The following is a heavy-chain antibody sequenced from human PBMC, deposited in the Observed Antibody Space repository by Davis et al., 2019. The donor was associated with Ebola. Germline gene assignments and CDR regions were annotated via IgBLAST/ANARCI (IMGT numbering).Heavy chain of an antibody. J-gene: IGHJ4*02. V-gene: IGHV3-48*02. CDR2: ISSSSSTI. CDR3: ARDHSGYYYGEVY. D-gene: IGHD3-22*01. CDR1: GFTFSSYS. Sequence: GESLKISCAASGFTFSSYSINWVRQAPGKGLEWVSYISSSSSTIYYADSVKGRFTISRDNAKNSLYLQMNSLRDEDTAVYYCARDHSGYYYGEVYWGQGTLVTVSS.